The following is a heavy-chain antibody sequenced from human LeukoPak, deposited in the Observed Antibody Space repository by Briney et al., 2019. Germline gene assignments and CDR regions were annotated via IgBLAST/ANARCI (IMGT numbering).Heavy chain of an antibody. Sequence: PGGSLRLSCAASGFTFSSYSMNWVRRAPGKGLEWVSFISTSSSYIYYADSVKGRFTISRDNAKNSLYLQLNSLRAEDTAVYYCARGAATVTTPFGSFDLWGRGTLVTVSS. CDR2: ISTSSSYI. V-gene: IGHV3-21*01. CDR1: GFTFSSYS. D-gene: IGHD4-17*01. CDR3: ARGAATVTTPFGSFDL. J-gene: IGHJ2*01.